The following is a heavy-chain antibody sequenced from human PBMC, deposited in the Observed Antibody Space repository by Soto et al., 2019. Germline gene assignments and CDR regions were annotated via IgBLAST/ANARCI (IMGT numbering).Heavy chain of an antibody. CDR1: AYSFTRYY. CDR2: INPSGGST. Sequence: SVKVPCKSSAYSFTRYYIHWVRQAPGQGLEWMGIINPSGGSTSYAQKFHGRVTMTRDTSTSTVYMDLSSLRSEYTAVYYCARDYAVTKDWFDPWGQGTLVTVSS. V-gene: IGHV1-46*01. D-gene: IGHD4-4*01. CDR3: ARDYAVTKDWFDP. J-gene: IGHJ5*02.